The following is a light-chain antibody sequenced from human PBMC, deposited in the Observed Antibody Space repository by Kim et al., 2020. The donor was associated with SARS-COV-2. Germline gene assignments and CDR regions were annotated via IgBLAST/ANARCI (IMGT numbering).Light chain of an antibody. CDR3: AAWDDSLNGVV. V-gene: IGLV1-44*01. CDR1: SSNIGSNT. CDR2: SNN. J-gene: IGLJ2*01. Sequence: LTQPPSASGTPGQRVTISCSGSSSNIGSNTVNWYQQLPGTAPKLLIYSNNQRPSGVPDRFSGSKSGTSASLAISGLQSEDEADYYCAAWDDSLNGVVFGGGTQLTVL.